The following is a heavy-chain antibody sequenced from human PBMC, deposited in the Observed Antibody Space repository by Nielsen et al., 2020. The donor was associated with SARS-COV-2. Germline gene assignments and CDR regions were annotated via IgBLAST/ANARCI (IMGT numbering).Heavy chain of an antibody. J-gene: IGHJ3*01. CDR1: GFTFITYG. V-gene: IGHV3-21*01. CDR2: ITYSSRSI. CDR3: ARDREYTSDAFDL. Sequence: GGSLRLSCAASGFTFITYGMNWVRQAPGKGLEWVSSITYSSRSIFYADSLKGRFTISRDNAKNSLYLQLNSLRAEDTAVYYCARDREYTSDAFDLWGQGTMVTVSS. D-gene: IGHD2/OR15-2a*01.